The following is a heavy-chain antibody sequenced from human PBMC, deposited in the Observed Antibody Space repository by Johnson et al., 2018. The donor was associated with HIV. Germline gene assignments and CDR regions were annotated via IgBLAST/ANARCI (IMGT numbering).Heavy chain of an antibody. J-gene: IGHJ3*02. CDR1: GFTFSKYG. Sequence: QVQLVESGGGVVQPGGSLRLSCAASGFTFSKYGVHWVRQAPGKGLEWVAVIWYDGSNEYYADSVKGRFTISRDNAKNSLFLQMNSLRAEDTAVYYCARVGANFDAFDIGGQGTMVTVSS. D-gene: IGHD4/OR15-4a*01. V-gene: IGHV3-33*01. CDR3: ARVGANFDAFDI. CDR2: IWYDGSNE.